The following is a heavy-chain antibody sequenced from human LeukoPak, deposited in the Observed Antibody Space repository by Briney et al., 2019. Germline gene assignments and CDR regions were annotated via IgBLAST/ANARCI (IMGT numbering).Heavy chain of an antibody. CDR3: ARGLWSAHRREYYFDS. V-gene: IGHV1-3*01. J-gene: IGHJ4*02. D-gene: IGHD3-3*01. Sequence: ASVKVSCKASGYTFTNYAVNWLRQAPGQRLEWMGWINAGNGDTKFSQNYQARVTITRDASASTAYMELSSLTSEDTAVYFCARGLWSAHRREYYFDSWGQGTLVSVSS. CDR2: INAGNGDT. CDR1: GYTFTNYA.